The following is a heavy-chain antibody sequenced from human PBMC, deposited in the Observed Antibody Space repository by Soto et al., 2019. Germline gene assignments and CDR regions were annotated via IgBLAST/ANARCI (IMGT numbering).Heavy chain of an antibody. D-gene: IGHD5-18*01. CDR3: ARRYSYGTRDYYYGMDV. CDR2: IIPIFGTA. J-gene: IGHJ6*02. CDR1: GGTFSSYA. Sequence: SVKVSYKAAGGTFSSYAISWVRQAPGQGLEWMGGIIPIFGTANYAQKFQGRVTITADESTSTAYMELSSLRSEDTAVYYCARRYSYGTRDYYYGMDVWGQGTTVTV. V-gene: IGHV1-69*13.